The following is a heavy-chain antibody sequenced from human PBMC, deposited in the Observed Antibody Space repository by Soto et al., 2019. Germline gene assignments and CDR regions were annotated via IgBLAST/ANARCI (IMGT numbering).Heavy chain of an antibody. V-gene: IGHV4-34*01. CDR1: GGSFSGYY. CDR3: ARGRGRPYSSSWYYYGMDV. Sequence: QVPLQQWGAGLLKPSETLSLTCAVYGGSFSGYYWSWIRQPPGKGLEWIGEINHSGSTNYNPSLKIRVTISVDTSKNQFSLKLSSVTAADTAVYYCARGRGRPYSSSWYYYGMDVWGQGTTVTVSS. CDR2: INHSGST. D-gene: IGHD6-13*01. J-gene: IGHJ6*02.